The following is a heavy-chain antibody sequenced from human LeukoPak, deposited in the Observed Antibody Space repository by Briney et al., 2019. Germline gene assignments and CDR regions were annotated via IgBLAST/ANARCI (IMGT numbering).Heavy chain of an antibody. J-gene: IGHJ4*02. CDR2: IYYSGST. Sequence: KTSETLSLTCTVSGGSISSYYWGWIRQPPGKGLECIGSIYYSGSTYYNPSLKSRVTISVDTSKNQFSLKLSSVTAADTAVYYCARHGSGYYLPSYWGQGTLVTVSS. V-gene: IGHV4-39*01. CDR3: ARHGSGYYLPSY. D-gene: IGHD3-22*01. CDR1: GGSISSYY.